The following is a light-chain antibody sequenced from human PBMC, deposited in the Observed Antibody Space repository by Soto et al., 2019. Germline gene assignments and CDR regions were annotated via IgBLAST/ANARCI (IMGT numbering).Light chain of an antibody. CDR1: NSDIGAYNF. CDR3: SSYRSSSTPV. V-gene: IGLV2-14*01. CDR2: EVS. J-gene: IGLJ3*02. Sequence: QSALTQPASVSGSPGQSITISCAGTNSDIGAYNFVSWYQQLPGKAPKLIIYEVSHRPSGISNRFSGSKSGNSASLTISGLQPDDESYYYCSSYRSSSTPVFGGGNKLTVL.